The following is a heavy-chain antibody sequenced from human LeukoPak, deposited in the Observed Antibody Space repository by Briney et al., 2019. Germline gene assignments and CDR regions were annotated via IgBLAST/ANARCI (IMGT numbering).Heavy chain of an antibody. D-gene: IGHD2-15*01. CDR1: GGTFSSYA. CDR2: IIPILGIA. V-gene: IGHV1-69*04. CDR3: ASSYCSGGSCYFGDYYGMDV. Sequence: SVKVSCKASGGTFSSYAISWVRQAPGQGLEWMGRIIPILGIANYAQKFQGRVTITADKSTSTAYMELSSLRSEDTAVYYCASSYCSGGSCYFGDYYGMDVWGQGTTVTVSS. J-gene: IGHJ6*02.